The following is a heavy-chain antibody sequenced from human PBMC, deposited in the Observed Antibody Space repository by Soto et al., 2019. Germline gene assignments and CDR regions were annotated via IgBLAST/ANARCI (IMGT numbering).Heavy chain of an antibody. D-gene: IGHD6-19*01. CDR1: GYTFTSYG. J-gene: IGHJ4*02. CDR2: ISAYNGNT. V-gene: IGHV1-18*01. Sequence: QVQLVQSGAEVKKPGASVKVSCKASGYTFTSYGISWVLQPPGQGLEWMGWISAYNGNTNYAQKLQSRVTMTKDTSTSTAYMELRSLRSDDTAVYYCARIGDPKNSSGWRVSDYWGQGTLVTVSS. CDR3: ARIGDPKNSSGWRVSDY.